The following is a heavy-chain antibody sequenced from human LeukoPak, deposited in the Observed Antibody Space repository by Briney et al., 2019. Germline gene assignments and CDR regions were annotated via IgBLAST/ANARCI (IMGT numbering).Heavy chain of an antibody. Sequence: GGSLRLSCAASGFTASSNYMSWVRQAPGKGLEWVSVIYSGGSTYYADSVKGRFTISRDNSKNTLYLQMNSLRAEDTAVYYCAKGTGHYYYYMDVWGKGTTVTVSS. V-gene: IGHV3-53*05. J-gene: IGHJ6*03. CDR3: AKGTGHYYYYMDV. CDR2: IYSGGST. CDR1: GFTASSNY.